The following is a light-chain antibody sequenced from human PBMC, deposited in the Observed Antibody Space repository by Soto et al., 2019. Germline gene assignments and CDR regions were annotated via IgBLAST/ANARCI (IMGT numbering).Light chain of an antibody. CDR2: EGS. CDR1: SSDVGSYNF. V-gene: IGLV2-23*03. Sequence: QSALTQPVSVSGSPGQSITISCTGTSSDVGSYNFVSWYRQHPGKAPKLMIFEGSKRPSGVSHRFSGSKSGNTASLTISGLQAEDEADYYCCSYAGSSTIVVFGGGTKLTVL. J-gene: IGLJ2*01. CDR3: CSYAGSSTIVV.